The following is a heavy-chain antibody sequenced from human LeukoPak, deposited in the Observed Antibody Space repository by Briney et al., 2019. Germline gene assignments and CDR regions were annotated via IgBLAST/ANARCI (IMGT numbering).Heavy chain of an antibody. CDR2: INTNTGNP. D-gene: IGHD3-10*01. V-gene: IGHV7-4-1*02. CDR3: ARCYSGNYYGMDV. J-gene: IGHJ6*02. CDR1: GYTFTSYA. Sequence: ASVKGSCNASGYTFTSYAMNWVRQAPGQGLEWMGWINTNTGNPTYAQGFTGRFVFSLDTSVSTAYLQISSVMAEDTAVYYCARCYSGNYYGMDVWGQGTTVTVSS.